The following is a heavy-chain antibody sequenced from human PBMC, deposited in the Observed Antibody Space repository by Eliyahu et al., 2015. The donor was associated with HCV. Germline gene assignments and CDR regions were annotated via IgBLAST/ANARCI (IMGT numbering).Heavy chain of an antibody. CDR3: ARVLNGFSDV. CDR1: GFPFSSYE. D-gene: IGHD2-8*01. V-gene: IGHV3-48*03. Sequence: EVQLVESGXGLVQPGXSLXLSCAAXGFPFSSYEMNWVRQAPGKGLEWVSYISSSGSTIYYADSVKGRFTISRDNAKNSLYLQMNSLRAEDTAVYYCARVLNGFSDVWGQGTTVTVSS. J-gene: IGHJ6*02. CDR2: ISSSGSTI.